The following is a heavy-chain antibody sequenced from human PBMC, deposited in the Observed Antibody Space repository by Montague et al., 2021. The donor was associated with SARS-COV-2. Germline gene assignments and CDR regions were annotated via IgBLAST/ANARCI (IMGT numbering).Heavy chain of an antibody. Sequence: SETLSLTCTVSGGSISSSSYYWGWIRQPPGKGLEWIGNIYYSASTYYNPSLKIRVTISADTSKNQFSLKLRSVTAAATADYCCARHLGDWFIVVGRSWFDHWGQGTLVTVSS. CDR3: ARHLGDWFIVVGRSWFDH. CDR1: GGSISSSSYY. V-gene: IGHV4-39*01. J-gene: IGHJ5*02. D-gene: IGHD2-2*01. CDR2: IYYSAST.